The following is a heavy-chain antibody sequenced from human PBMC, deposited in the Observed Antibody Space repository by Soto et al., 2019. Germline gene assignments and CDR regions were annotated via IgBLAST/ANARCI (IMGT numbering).Heavy chain of an antibody. Sequence: GGSLRLSCAASGFTFSNAWMSWVRQAPGKGLEWVGRIKSKTDGGTTDYAAPVKGRFTISRDDSKNTLYLQMNSLKTEDTAVYYCTHQVLRFLEWSPWGQGTLVTVSS. J-gene: IGHJ5*02. CDR1: GFTFSNAW. CDR2: IKSKTDGGTT. V-gene: IGHV3-15*01. D-gene: IGHD3-3*01. CDR3: THQVLRFLEWSP.